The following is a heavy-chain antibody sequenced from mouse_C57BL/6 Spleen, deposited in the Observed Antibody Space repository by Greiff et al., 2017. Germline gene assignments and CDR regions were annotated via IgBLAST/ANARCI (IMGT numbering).Heavy chain of an antibody. J-gene: IGHJ2*01. D-gene: IGHD2-1*01. V-gene: IGHV1-80*01. CDR3: ARRNCNAFDY. Sequence: QVQLQQSGAELVKPGASVKISCKASGFAFSSYWMNWVKQRPGKGLEWIGKIYPGDGDTNYNGMFKGKATLTADKSSSTAYMQISSLTSEDAAVYFCARRNCNAFDYWGQGTTLTVSS. CDR1: GFAFSSYW. CDR2: IYPGDGDT.